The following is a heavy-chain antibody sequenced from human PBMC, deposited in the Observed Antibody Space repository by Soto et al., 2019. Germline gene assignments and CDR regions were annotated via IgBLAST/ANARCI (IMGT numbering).Heavy chain of an antibody. CDR1: GFTFSSYA. J-gene: IGHJ6*02. D-gene: IGHD5-18*01. CDR3: ARDPDTAMVDPYYYYGMDV. V-gene: IGHV3-30-3*01. CDR2: ISYDGSNK. Sequence: PGGSLRLSCAASGFTFSSYAMHWVRQAPGKGLEWVAVISYDGSNKYYADSVKGRFTISRDNSKNTLYLQMNSLGAEDTAVYYCARDPDTAMVDPYYYYGMDVWGQGTTVTVSS.